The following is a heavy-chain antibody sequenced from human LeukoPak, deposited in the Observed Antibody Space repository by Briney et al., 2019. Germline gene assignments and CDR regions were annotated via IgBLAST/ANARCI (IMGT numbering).Heavy chain of an antibody. J-gene: IGHJ4*02. CDR3: TRNRGADGY. D-gene: IGHD1-26*01. V-gene: IGHV6-1*01. CDR1: GDSVSSNSAA. Sequence: SQTLSLTCAISGDSVSSNSAAWSWIRQSPSRGLEWLGRTYYRSKWYNDYAVSVKGRITINPDTSKNQSSLQLNSVTPEDTAVYYCTRNRGADGYWGQGTLVTVSS. CDR2: TYYRSKWYN.